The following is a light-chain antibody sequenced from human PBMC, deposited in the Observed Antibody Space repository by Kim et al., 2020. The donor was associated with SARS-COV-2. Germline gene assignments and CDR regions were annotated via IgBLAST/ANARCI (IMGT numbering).Light chain of an antibody. Sequence: GQSFTITCTGTSSGVGYYTSVSCYQQHPGKAPNLIMYDVSERASGVSNRFSGSQSGSTASLTISGLRAADEADYYCNSHTTSSTYVFGSGTKVTVL. CDR3: NSHTTSSTYV. J-gene: IGLJ1*01. V-gene: IGLV2-14*04. CDR2: DVS. CDR1: SSGVGYYTS.